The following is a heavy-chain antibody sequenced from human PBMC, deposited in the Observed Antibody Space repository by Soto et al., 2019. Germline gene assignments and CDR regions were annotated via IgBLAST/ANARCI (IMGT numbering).Heavy chain of an antibody. CDR1: GFTFSSYA. CDR2: ISGSGGST. V-gene: IGHV3-23*01. D-gene: IGHD3-22*01. CDR3: AKVTYDSSGYLDY. Sequence: AGSLRLSCAASGFTFSSYAMSWVRKDPGKGLEWVSAISGSGGSTYYADSVKGRFTISRDNSKNTLYLQMNSLRAEDTAVYYCAKVTYDSSGYLDYWGQGTLVTVSS. J-gene: IGHJ4*02.